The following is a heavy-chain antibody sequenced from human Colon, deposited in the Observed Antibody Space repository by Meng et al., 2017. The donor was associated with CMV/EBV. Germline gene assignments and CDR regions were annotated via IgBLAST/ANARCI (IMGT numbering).Heavy chain of an antibody. Sequence: SGFGFETYGVNWVRRAPGKGLEWVCLLNAAGDRTHLSDSVKGRFTTSRDKSKNTVYLHMTSLRGEDTALYFCARDRLPYGDFYPFNLWGQGTMVTVSS. CDR3: ARDRLPYGDFYPFNL. CDR1: GFGFETYG. CDR2: LNAAGDRT. J-gene: IGHJ3*01. V-gene: IGHV3-23*01. D-gene: IGHD2-21*02.